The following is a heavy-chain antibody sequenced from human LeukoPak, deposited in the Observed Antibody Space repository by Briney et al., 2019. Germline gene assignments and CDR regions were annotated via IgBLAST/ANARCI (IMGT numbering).Heavy chain of an antibody. Sequence: GGSLRLSCAASGFTFSSYAMSWVRQAPGKGLEWVSAISGSGGSTYYADSVKGRFTISRDNSKNTLYLQMNSLRAEDTAVYYCTRSAARGNYYYFSMDVWGKGTTVTVS. V-gene: IGHV3-23*01. CDR2: ISGSGGST. D-gene: IGHD6-13*01. J-gene: IGHJ6*03. CDR1: GFTFSSYA. CDR3: TRSAARGNYYYFSMDV.